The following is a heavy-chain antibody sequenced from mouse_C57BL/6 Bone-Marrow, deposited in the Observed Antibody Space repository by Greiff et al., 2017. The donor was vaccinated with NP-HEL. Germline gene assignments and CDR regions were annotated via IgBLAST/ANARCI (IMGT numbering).Heavy chain of an antibody. CDR1: GYTFTSYW. CDR3: ARWALRYPDWYFDV. Sequence: QVQLQQPGAELVKPGASVKLSCKASGYTFTSYWMHWVKQRPGQGLEWIGMIHPNSGSTNYNEKFKSKATLTVDKSSSTAYMQLSSLTSEDSAVYYCARWALRYPDWYFDVWGTGTTVTVSS. D-gene: IGHD1-1*01. V-gene: IGHV1-64*01. J-gene: IGHJ1*03. CDR2: IHPNSGST.